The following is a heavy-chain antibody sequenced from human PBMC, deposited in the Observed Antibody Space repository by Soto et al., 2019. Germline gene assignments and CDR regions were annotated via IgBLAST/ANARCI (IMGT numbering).Heavy chain of an antibody. J-gene: IGHJ4*02. Sequence: QVQLVESGGGVVQPGRSLRLSCAASGFTFSSYAMHWVRQAPGKGLEWVAVISYDGSNKYYADSVKGRFTISRDNSKNTLYLQMNSLRAEDTAVYYCERDFSAVAGHYWGQGTLVTVSS. CDR3: ERDFSAVAGHY. V-gene: IGHV3-30-3*01. CDR1: GFTFSSYA. D-gene: IGHD6-19*01. CDR2: ISYDGSNK.